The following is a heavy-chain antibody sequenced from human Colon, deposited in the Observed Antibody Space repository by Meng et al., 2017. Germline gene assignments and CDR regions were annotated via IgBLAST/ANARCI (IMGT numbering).Heavy chain of an antibody. J-gene: IGHJ4*02. Sequence: QVQLAQSWAEVRKPGASVKFSCRASGYTCTSYGMHWIRQAPGVRLELVGWINTGNGDTIYSQKLQGRVTVTRDTSANTAYMEMSSLRYEDTAVYYCARDERGGPYYFDSWGQGTLVTVSS. D-gene: IGHD1-1*01. CDR2: INTGNGDT. V-gene: IGHV1-3*04. CDR3: ARDERGGPYYFDS. CDR1: GYTCTSYG.